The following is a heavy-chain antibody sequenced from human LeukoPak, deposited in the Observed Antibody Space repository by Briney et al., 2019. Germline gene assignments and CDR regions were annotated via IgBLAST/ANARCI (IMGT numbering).Heavy chain of an antibody. Sequence: ASVKVSCKTSGYPFSSYYMHWVRQAPGQGLEWMGIFEPISGTKRVAEKFQGRVNMTRDTATSTVYMELSSLRPEDTAMYYCARDKEEVAHYDWFDPWGPGSQVSVSS. D-gene: IGHD3-10*01. CDR3: ARDKEEVAHYDWFDP. V-gene: IGHV1-46*01. CDR2: FEPISGTK. CDR1: GYPFSSYY. J-gene: IGHJ5*02.